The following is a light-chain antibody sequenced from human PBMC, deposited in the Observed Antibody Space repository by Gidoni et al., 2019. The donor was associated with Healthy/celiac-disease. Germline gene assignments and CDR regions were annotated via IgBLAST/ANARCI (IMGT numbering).Light chain of an antibody. V-gene: IGLV1-36*01. J-gene: IGLJ3*02. CDR2: YDD. Sequence: QSVLPQPPSVSAAPRQRVTISCSGSSSNIGNNAVNWYQQLPGKAPKLLIYYDDLLPSGVSDRFSGSKSGTSASLAISGLQSEDEADYYCAAWDDSLNGWVFGGGTKLTV. CDR3: AAWDDSLNGWV. CDR1: SSNIGNNA.